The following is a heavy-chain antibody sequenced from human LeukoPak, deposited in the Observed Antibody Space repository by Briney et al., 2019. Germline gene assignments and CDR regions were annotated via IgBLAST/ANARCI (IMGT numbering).Heavy chain of an antibody. Sequence: PGGSLRLSCAASGFAFSSYDMHWVRHPTGKGLEWVSGVGIADDTYYPGSVKGRFIISRENAKNSLHLQMNSLRAGDTAIYYCARAALNTNDFDFWGQGTMVTVSS. D-gene: IGHD2-2*01. CDR3: ARAALNTNDFDF. V-gene: IGHV3-13*01. CDR2: VGIADDT. J-gene: IGHJ3*01. CDR1: GFAFSSYD.